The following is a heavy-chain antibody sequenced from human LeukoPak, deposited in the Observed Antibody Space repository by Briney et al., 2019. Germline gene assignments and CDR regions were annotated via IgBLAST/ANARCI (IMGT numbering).Heavy chain of an antibody. CDR1: SASVSSASY. D-gene: IGHD1-26*01. CDR2: IYNGVNT. V-gene: IGHV4-61*01. Sequence: SSETLSLTCTVSSASVSSASYWTWIRQPPGKGVEWIAHIYNGVNTNYNPSLKSRVTISVDTSKNQFSLRLNSVTAADTAVYYCARSRAFNSGAFDPWGQGSLVTVSS. CDR3: ARSRAFNSGAFDP. J-gene: IGHJ5*02.